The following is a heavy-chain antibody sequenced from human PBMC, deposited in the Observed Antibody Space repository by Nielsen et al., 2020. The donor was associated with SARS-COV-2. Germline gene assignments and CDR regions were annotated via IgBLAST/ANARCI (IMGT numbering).Heavy chain of an antibody. CDR1: GFTFSNYA. CDR2: IGTAGDT. D-gene: IGHD6-13*01. CDR3: ARSAAAATGAYYYYGMDV. J-gene: IGHJ6*02. V-gene: IGHV3-13*04. Sequence: GASLKISCAASGFTFSNYAMSLVRPATGKGLEWVSAIGTAGDTYYPGSVKGRFTISRENAKNSLYLQMNSLRAGDTAVYYCARSAAAATGAYYYYGMDVWGQGTTVTVSS.